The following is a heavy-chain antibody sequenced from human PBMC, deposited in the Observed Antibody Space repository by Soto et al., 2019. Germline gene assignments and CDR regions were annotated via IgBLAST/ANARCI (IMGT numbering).Heavy chain of an antibody. CDR1: GGSISSSSYY. V-gene: IGHV4-39*01. CDR2: IYYSGST. CDR3: ARHRLQLLWFGELYWFDP. J-gene: IGHJ5*02. D-gene: IGHD3-10*01. Sequence: PSETLSLTCTVSGGSISSSSYYWGWIRQPPGKGLEWIGSIYYSGSTYYNPSLKSRVTISVGTSKNQFSLKLSSVTAADTAVYYCARHRLQLLWFGELYWFDPWGQGTLVTVSS.